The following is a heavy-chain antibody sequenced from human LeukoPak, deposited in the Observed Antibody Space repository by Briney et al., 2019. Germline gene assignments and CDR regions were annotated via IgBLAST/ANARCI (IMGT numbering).Heavy chain of an antibody. J-gene: IGHJ4*02. CDR3: ASAYGSYLDY. Sequence: HPGGSLRLSCAASGFTFSSYAMHWVRQAPGKGLEWVAVISYDGSNKYYADSVKGRFTISRDNSKNTLYLQMNGLRAEDTAVYYCASAYGSYLDYWGQGTLVTVSS. CDR1: GFTFSSYA. V-gene: IGHV3-30*04. D-gene: IGHD1-26*01. CDR2: ISYDGSNK.